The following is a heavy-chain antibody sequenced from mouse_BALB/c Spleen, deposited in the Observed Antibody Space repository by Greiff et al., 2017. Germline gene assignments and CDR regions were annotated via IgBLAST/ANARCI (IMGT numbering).Heavy chain of an antibody. D-gene: IGHD1-1*01. CDR1: GFTFTDYY. Sequence: EVQLVESGGGLVQPGGSLRLSCATSGFTFTDYYMSWVRQPPGKALEWLGFIRNKANGYTTEYSASVKGRFTISRDNSHSILYLQMNTLRAEDSATYYCARKAFITDAMDYWGQGTSVTVSS. J-gene: IGHJ4*01. CDR2: IRNKANGYTT. V-gene: IGHV7-3*02. CDR3: ARKAFITDAMDY.